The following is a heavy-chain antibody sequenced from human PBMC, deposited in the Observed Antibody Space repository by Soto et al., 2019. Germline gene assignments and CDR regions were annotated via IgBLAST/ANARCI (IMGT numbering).Heavy chain of an antibody. J-gene: IGHJ5*02. V-gene: IGHV3-53*01. Sequence: GGSLRLSCEVSGFSVSSNYMTWVRQAPGEGLEWVSLIYRDGSTFYSDSVKGRFTISRDNAKNSLYLQMNSLRAEDTAVYYCARGMADSSGYYRPLDPWGQGTLVTVSS. D-gene: IGHD3-22*01. CDR1: GFSVSSNY. CDR2: IYRDGST. CDR3: ARGMADSSGYYRPLDP.